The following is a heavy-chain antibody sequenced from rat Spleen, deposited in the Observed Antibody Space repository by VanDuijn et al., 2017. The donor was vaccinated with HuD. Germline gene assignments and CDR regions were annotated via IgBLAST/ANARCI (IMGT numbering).Heavy chain of an antibody. CDR3: AFWDY. J-gene: IGHJ2*01. V-gene: IGHV5-29*01. CDR1: GFTFSDYY. CDR2: ISYDGSST. Sequence: EVQLVESDGGLVQPGRSLKLSCAASGFTFSDYYMAWVRQAPTKGLEWVATISYDGSSTYYRDSVKGRFTFSRDNAKSTLYLQMDSLRSEDTAIYYCAFWDYWGQGVMVTVSS. D-gene: IGHD5-1*01.